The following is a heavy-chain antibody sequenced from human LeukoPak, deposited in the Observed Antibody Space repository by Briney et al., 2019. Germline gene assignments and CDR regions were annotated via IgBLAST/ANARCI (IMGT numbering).Heavy chain of an antibody. D-gene: IGHD4-23*01. V-gene: IGHV3-23*01. Sequence: GGSLRLSCAASGFTFSSYAMSWVRQAPGKGLEGGSAISGSGGSTYYADSVKGRFTISRDNSKNTLYLQMNSLRAEDTAVYYCAKSDYGGNPRGWFDPWGQGTLVTVSS. J-gene: IGHJ5*02. CDR1: GFTFSSYA. CDR3: AKSDYGGNPRGWFDP. CDR2: ISGSGGST.